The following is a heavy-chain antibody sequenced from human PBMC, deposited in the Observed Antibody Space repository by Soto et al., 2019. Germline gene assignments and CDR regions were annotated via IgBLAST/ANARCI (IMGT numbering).Heavy chain of an antibody. CDR2: INPSGGST. V-gene: IGHV1-46*03. J-gene: IGHJ6*03. Sequence: SAEVSCKASRYSFASYYMHWVRQDTGQGLEWMGIINPSGGSTSYAQKFQGRVTMTRDTSTSTVYMELSSLRSEDTAVYYCAREPGRITMVRVVRFPYYMDVWGKGTTVTVSS. CDR1: RYSFASYY. CDR3: AREPGRITMVRVVRFPYYMDV. D-gene: IGHD3-10*01.